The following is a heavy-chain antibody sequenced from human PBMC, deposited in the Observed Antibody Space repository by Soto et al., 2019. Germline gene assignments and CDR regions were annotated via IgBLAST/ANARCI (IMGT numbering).Heavy chain of an antibody. Sequence: GGSLRLSCAASGFTFSNAWMSWVRQAPGKGLEWVGRIKSKTDGGTTDYAAPVKGRFTISRDDAKNTRYLQMNSLKTETTAVYDGSTWTSGSSPSCYCLYYGMDVWGQGTTVTVSS. V-gene: IGHV3-15*01. CDR1: GFTFSNAW. D-gene: IGHD2-2*01. J-gene: IGHJ6*02. CDR3: STWTSGSSPSCYCLYYGMDV. CDR2: IKSKTDGGTT.